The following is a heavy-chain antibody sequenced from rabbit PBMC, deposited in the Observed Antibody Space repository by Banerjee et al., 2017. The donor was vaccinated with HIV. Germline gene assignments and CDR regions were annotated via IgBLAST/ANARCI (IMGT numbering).Heavy chain of an antibody. Sequence: QLVESGGGLVQPGRSLKLSCKASGFDFSRYYVSWVRQAPGKGLEWIGDIDPIFGIAVYASWVNGRFTISSHNAQNTLYLQLNSLTAADTATYFCVREVAGKFGLWFPGTLVTVS. CDR3: VREVAGKFGL. CDR2: IDPIFGIA. J-gene: IGHJ4*01. V-gene: IGHV1S7*01. D-gene: IGHD4-1*01. CDR1: GFDFSRYY.